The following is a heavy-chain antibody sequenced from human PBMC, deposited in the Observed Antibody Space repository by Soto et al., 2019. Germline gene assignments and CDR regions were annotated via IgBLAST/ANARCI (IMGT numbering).Heavy chain of an antibody. D-gene: IGHD1-1*01. V-gene: IGHV4-39*01. CDR2: IYFGGTT. J-gene: IGHJ4*02. CDR1: GGSVSIPNYY. Sequence: QLNLQESGPGLVKPSGTLSLTCTVSGGSVSIPNYYWAWVRQSPGKGLEWIASIYFGGTTYYNPSLQSRLSIFVDTSTTQFSLNLTAVTAAYSSVYYCVRLGRVQLSPFDYWGQLIPVAVSS. CDR3: VRLGRVQLSPFDY.